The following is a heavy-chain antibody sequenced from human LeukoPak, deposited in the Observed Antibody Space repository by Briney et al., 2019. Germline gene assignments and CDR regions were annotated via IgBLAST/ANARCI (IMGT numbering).Heavy chain of an antibody. D-gene: IGHD2-2*01. CDR2: ISSTGSYI. Sequence: GGSLRLSCAASGFTFTTYSMDWVRQAPGKGLEWVSSISSTGSYIYYTDSVKGRFTISRDNAQKSVYLQMNSLRAEDTAVYYCASVGAYAHYAPDYRGQGTLVTVSS. J-gene: IGHJ4*02. CDR3: ASVGAYAHYAPDY. CDR1: GFTFTTYS. V-gene: IGHV3-21*01.